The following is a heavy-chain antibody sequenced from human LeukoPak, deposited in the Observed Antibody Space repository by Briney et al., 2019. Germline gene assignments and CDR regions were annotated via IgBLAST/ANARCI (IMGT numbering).Heavy chain of an antibody. D-gene: IGHD4-11*01. CDR3: ARENTDYPYYDY. V-gene: IGHV1-69*04. CDR1: GGTFSSYA. Sequence: SVKVSCKASGGTFSSYAISWVRQAPGQGLEWMGRIIPILGIANYAQKFQGRVTITADKSTSTAYMELSSLRSEDTAVYYCARENTDYPYYDYWGQGILVTVSS. J-gene: IGHJ4*02. CDR2: IIPILGIA.